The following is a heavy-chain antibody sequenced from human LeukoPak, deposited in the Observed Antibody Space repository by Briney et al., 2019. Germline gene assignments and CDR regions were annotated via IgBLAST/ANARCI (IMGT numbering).Heavy chain of an antibody. CDR1: VGSFSGYY. Sequence: PSETLSLTCAVYVGSFSGYYWSWIRQTPGKGLEWIGEINDSGSTRYNPSLKSRVTLSVITSKNQFSLKLSSPNAADTAVYYCARDPNTTMGRGAFDIWGQGTMVTVSS. J-gene: IGHJ3*02. D-gene: IGHD3-10*01. CDR3: ARDPNTTMGRGAFDI. V-gene: IGHV4-34*01. CDR2: INDSGST.